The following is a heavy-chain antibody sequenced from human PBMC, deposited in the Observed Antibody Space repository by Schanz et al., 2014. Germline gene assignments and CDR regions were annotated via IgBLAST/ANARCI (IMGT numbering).Heavy chain of an antibody. CDR1: GGTFSSYT. Sequence: QVQLVQSGAEVKKPGSSVKVSCKLSGGTFSSYTISWVRQARGQGLEWVGRFIPILDVGNYAQRFQGRVTITADKSSDTAYMELSSLRSEDTAVYYCAREVGLYDRGWFDPWGQGTLVTVSS. J-gene: IGHJ5*02. V-gene: IGHV1-69*08. CDR2: FIPILDVG. CDR3: AREVGLYDRGWFDP. D-gene: IGHD3-22*01.